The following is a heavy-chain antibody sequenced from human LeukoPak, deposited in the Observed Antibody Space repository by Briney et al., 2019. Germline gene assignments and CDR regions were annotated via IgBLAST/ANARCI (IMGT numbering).Heavy chain of an antibody. Sequence: PGGSLRLSCAASGFTFSSYAMSWVRQAPGKGLEWVSAISGSGGSTYYADSVKGRFTISRDNSKNTLYLQMNSLRAEDTAVYYCAKQNWTPLFQYNWFDPWGQGTLATVSS. CDR3: AKQNWTPLFQYNWFDP. V-gene: IGHV3-23*01. CDR2: ISGSGGST. D-gene: IGHD1-1*01. CDR1: GFTFSSYA. J-gene: IGHJ5*02.